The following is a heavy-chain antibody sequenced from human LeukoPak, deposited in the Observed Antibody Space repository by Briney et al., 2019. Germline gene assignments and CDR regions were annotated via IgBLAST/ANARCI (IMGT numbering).Heavy chain of an antibody. CDR2: INPNSGGT. CDR1: GYTFTGYY. D-gene: IGHD3-3*01. V-gene: IGHV1-2*06. J-gene: IGHJ4*02. Sequence: ASVKVSCKASGYTFTGYYMHWVRQAPGQGLEWMGRINPNSGGTNYAQKFQGRVTMTRDTSISTAYMELSRLRSDDTAVYYCAREKGTFFGVFKVSGRGQNFDYWGQGTLVTVSS. CDR3: AREKGTFFGVFKVSGRGQNFDY.